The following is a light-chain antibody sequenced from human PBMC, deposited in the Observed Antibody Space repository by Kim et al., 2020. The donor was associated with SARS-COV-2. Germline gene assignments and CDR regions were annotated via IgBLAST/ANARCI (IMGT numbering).Light chain of an antibody. Sequence: SSELTQDPAVSMALGQTVRITCQGDSLRSYYATWYQQKPGQAPIVVIYGKNNRPSGIPDRFSGSSSGNTASLTITGTQAGDEADYYCNSRDSNDNVVFGGGTKLTVL. J-gene: IGLJ2*01. CDR3: NSRDSNDNVV. CDR2: GKN. V-gene: IGLV3-19*01. CDR1: SLRSYY.